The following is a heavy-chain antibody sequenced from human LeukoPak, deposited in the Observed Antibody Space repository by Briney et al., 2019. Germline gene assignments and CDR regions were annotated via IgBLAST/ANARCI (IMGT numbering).Heavy chain of an antibody. CDR2: IYYSGST. J-gene: IGHJ4*02. D-gene: IGHD6-19*01. CDR3: ARVLLPSGWSSGELPDYFDY. V-gene: IGHV4-59*08. CDR1: GGSISNYY. Sequence: SETLSLTCTVSGGSISNYYWSWIRQPPGKGLEWIGYIYYSGSTNYNPSLKSRVTISVDTSKNQFSLKLSSVTAADTAVYYCARVLLPSGWSSGELPDYFDYWGQGTLVTVSS.